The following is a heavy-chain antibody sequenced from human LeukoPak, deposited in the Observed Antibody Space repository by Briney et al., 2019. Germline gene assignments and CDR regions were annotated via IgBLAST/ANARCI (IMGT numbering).Heavy chain of an antibody. CDR2: IYYSGST. V-gene: IGHV4-30-2*01. J-gene: IGHJ5*02. CDR3: ARDELGYCSSTSCYSNWFDP. CDR1: GGSISSGGYY. Sequence: SETLSLTCTVSGGSISSGGYYWSWIRQPPGKGLEWIGYIYYSGSTYYNPSLKSRVTISVDRSKNQFSLKLSSVTAADTAVYYCARDELGYCSSTSCYSNWFDPWGQGTLVTVSS. D-gene: IGHD2-2*01.